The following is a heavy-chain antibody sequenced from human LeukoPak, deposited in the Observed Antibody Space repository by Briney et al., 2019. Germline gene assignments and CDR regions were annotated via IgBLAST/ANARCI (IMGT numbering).Heavy chain of an antibody. Sequence: GGSLRPSCAASGITVSSNYMSWVRQAPGKGLEWVSVIYSGGRTYYADSVKGRFTISRDNSKNTLYLQMNSLRAEDTAIYYCATGGLGISPFEYWGQGTLVTVSS. D-gene: IGHD3/OR15-3a*01. V-gene: IGHV3-66*01. CDR1: GITVSSNY. CDR2: IYSGGRT. J-gene: IGHJ4*02. CDR3: ATGGLGISPFEY.